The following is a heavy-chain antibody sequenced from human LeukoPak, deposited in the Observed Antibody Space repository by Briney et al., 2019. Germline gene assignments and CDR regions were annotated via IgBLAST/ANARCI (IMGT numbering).Heavy chain of an antibody. D-gene: IGHD3-10*01. CDR3: ARGAGLLWFGELFYAFDI. J-gene: IGHJ3*02. CDR1: GDSFSSVTDY. V-gene: IGHV4-39*07. Sequence: SETLSLTCTVSGDSFSSVTDYWAWIRQPPGKGLEWIAIGDYSGGTYYNPSLESRVAISADMSKNQFSLKLSSVTAADTAVYYCARGAGLLWFGELFYAFDIWGQGTMVTVSS. CDR2: GDYSGGT.